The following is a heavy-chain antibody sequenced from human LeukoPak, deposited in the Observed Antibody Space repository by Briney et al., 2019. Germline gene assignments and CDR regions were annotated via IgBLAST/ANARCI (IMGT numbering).Heavy chain of an antibody. Sequence: GGSETLLCSATGFPLSNCGLLWVCQAPGKGLEYVSAISGNGGSTNYADSVKGRFTISRDNTKNTLFLQMSSLRAEDTAVYYSVKAIGYFQHWGHGTLVTVSS. V-gene: IGHV3-64D*06. J-gene: IGHJ1*01. CDR3: VKAIGYFQH. CDR1: GFPLSNCG. D-gene: IGHD6-13*01. CDR2: ISGNGGST.